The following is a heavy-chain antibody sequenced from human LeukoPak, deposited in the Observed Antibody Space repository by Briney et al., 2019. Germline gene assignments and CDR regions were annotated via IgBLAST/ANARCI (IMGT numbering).Heavy chain of an antibody. V-gene: IGHV3-30-3*01. D-gene: IGHD2/OR15-2a*01. CDR3: ARNVSSAFDI. CDR1: RFTFSSYA. CDR2: ISYDGINK. J-gene: IGHJ3*02. Sequence: PGGSLRLSCAASRFTFSSYAMHWVRQAPGKGLEWVAGISYDGINKYYADSVKGRFTISRDNSKNTLYLQTNSLRAEDTAVFYCARNVSSAFDIWGQGTMVTVSS.